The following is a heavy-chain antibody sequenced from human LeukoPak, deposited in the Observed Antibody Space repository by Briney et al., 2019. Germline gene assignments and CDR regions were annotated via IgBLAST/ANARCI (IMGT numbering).Heavy chain of an antibody. CDR3: AKESLLLRGPLLIYYFDF. Sequence: GGSPRLSCAASGFTVSSNYMSWVRQAPGKGLEWVSSISGGDPTTYYADSVKGRFTISRDNSKNTLYLQMNSLRAEDTAIYYCAKESLLLRGPLLIYYFDFWGQGTLVTVSS. J-gene: IGHJ4*02. CDR2: ISGGDPTT. D-gene: IGHD3-10*01. V-gene: IGHV3-23*01. CDR1: GFTVSSNY.